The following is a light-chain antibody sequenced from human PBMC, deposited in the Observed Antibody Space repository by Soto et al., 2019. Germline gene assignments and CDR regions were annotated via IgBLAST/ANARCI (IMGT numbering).Light chain of an antibody. CDR3: QQSYSSPPT. Sequence: DTKMTQSPSSLSASVGDRVIITCRASQSISNHLNWYQQKPGKAPKLLIFAASSLQSGVPSRFSGSRSGPDFTLTISRLHPEDFATYYCQQSYSSPPTFGQGTKVDIK. V-gene: IGKV1-39*01. CDR2: AAS. CDR1: QSISNH. J-gene: IGKJ1*01.